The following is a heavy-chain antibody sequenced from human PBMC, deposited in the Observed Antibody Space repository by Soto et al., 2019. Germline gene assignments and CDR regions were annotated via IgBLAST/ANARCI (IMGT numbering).Heavy chain of an antibody. Sequence: EVQLLESGGGLVQPGGSLRLSCAASGFTFSSYAMSWVRQAPGKGLEWVSAISGSGGSTYYADSVKGRFTISRDNSKNTLYLQMNSLRAEDTAVYYCANAEWELLRFDYWGQGTLVTVSS. CDR1: GFTFSSYA. CDR2: ISGSGGST. CDR3: ANAEWELLRFDY. J-gene: IGHJ4*02. D-gene: IGHD1-26*01. V-gene: IGHV3-23*01.